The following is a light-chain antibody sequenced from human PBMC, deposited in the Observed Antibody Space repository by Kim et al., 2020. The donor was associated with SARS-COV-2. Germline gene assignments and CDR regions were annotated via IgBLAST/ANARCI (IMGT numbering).Light chain of an antibody. J-gene: IGKJ1*01. V-gene: IGKV1-39*01. Sequence: SVGVRVTITCRASQSISSYLNWYQQKPGKAPKLLIYAASSLQSGVPSRFSGSGSGTDFTLTISSLQPEDFATYYCQQSYSTPPETFGQGTKVEIK. CDR3: QQSYSTPPET. CDR2: AAS. CDR1: QSISSY.